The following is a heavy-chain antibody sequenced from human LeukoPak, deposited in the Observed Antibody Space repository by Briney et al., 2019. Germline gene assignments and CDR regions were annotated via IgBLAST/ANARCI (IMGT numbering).Heavy chain of an antibody. Sequence: SETLSLTCTVSGGSINISYWSWIRQPPGKGLEWIGYIYYRGSTNYNPSLKSRVTISVDTSKNHYSLRLTSVTAADTAVYYCANRPLGYWRNAGGYSAPDYGGQGTLATVS. J-gene: IGHJ4*02. D-gene: IGHD5-18*01. CDR2: IYYRGST. CDR3: ANRPLGYWRNAGGYSAPDY. CDR1: GGSINISY. V-gene: IGHV4-59*08.